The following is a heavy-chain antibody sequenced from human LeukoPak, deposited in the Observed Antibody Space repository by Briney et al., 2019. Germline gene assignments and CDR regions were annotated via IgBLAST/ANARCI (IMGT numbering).Heavy chain of an antibody. CDR3: GRAGGAWSRTHYYYYMDV. J-gene: IGHJ6*03. V-gene: IGHV3-30*01. Sequence: PGGSMRLSCAASGFAFNGYPMCWVRQAPGKGLEWLAFISYVEGDVLYADSVKGRFTISRDDSKSTLLLEVNSLRPEDTAVYYCGRAGGAWSRTHYYYYMDVWGKGTTVTVSS. D-gene: IGHD1/OR15-1a*01. CDR2: ISYVEGDV. CDR1: GFAFNGYP.